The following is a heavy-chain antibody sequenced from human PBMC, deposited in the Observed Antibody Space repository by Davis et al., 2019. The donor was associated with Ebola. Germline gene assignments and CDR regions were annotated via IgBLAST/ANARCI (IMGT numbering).Heavy chain of an antibody. V-gene: IGHV4-39*01. CDR3: ARHPIVLVVYVDY. Sequence: PSETLSLTCTVSGGSISSSSYYWGWIRQPPGKGLEWIGSIYYSGSTYYNPSLKSRVTISVDTSKNQFSLKLSSVTAADTAVYYCARHPIVLVVYVDYWGQGTLVTVSS. CDR2: IYYSGST. J-gene: IGHJ4*02. CDR1: GGSISSSSYY. D-gene: IGHD2-8*02.